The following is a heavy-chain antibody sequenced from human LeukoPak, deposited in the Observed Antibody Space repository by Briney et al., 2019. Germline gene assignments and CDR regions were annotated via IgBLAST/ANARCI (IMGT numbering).Heavy chain of an antibody. CDR2: VYHSGST. CDR1: GGSISSSNW. Sequence: PSGTLSLTCAVSGGSISSSNWWTWVRQPPGKGLGWIGEVYHSGSTNYNPSLKSRVTLSVDKSKNQFSLKLTSVTAADTAVYYCARVLVSSGSLDYWGQGTLVTVSS. CDR3: ARVLVSSGSLDY. J-gene: IGHJ4*02. V-gene: IGHV4-4*02. D-gene: IGHD6-19*01.